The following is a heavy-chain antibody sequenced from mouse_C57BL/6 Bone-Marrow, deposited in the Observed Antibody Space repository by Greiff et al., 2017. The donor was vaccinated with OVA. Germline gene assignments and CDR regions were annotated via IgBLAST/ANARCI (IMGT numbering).Heavy chain of an antibody. J-gene: IGHJ4*01. CDR2: ISNLAYSI. CDR1: GFTFSDYG. Sequence: VQLKESGGGLVQPGGSLKLSCAASGFTFSDYGMAWVRQAPRKGPEWVAFISNLAYSIYYADTVTGRFTISRENAKNTLYLEMSSLRSEDTARYYCARRVYGSSYYAMDYWGQGTSVTVSS. CDR3: ARRVYGSSYYAMDY. D-gene: IGHD1-1*01. V-gene: IGHV5-15*01.